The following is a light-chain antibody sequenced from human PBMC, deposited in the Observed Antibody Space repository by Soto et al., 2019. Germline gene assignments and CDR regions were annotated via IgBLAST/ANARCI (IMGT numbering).Light chain of an antibody. Sequence: ESVLTQSPATLSLSPGDRATLSCSASQSITNSLAWYRHQPGQPPRLLIYDASKRATGIPARFIASGSGTHFTLTISSLEPEDFGLYDGQQRSNLQSVTFGGGTNVDIK. CDR1: QSITNS. CDR3: QQRSNLQSVT. CDR2: DAS. J-gene: IGKJ4*01. V-gene: IGKV3-11*01.